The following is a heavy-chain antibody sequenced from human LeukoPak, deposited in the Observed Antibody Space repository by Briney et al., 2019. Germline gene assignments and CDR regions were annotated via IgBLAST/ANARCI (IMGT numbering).Heavy chain of an antibody. D-gene: IGHD3-22*01. V-gene: IGHV3-72*01. CDR3: AREGYYYDSSGYRSLYYYYGMDV. Sequence: GGSLRLSCAASGFTVSSNYMSWVRQAPGKGLEWVGRTRNKANSHTTEYAASVKGRFTISRDDSKNSLYLQMNSLKTEDTAVYYCAREGYYYDSSGYRSLYYYYGMDVWGQGTTVTVSS. CDR1: GFTVSSNY. CDR2: TRNKANSHTT. J-gene: IGHJ6*02.